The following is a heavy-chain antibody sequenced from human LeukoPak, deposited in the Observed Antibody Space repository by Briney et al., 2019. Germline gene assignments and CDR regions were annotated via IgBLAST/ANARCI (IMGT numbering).Heavy chain of an antibody. D-gene: IGHD4-11*01. Sequence: PGRSLRLSCEASGFTFSSYGMHWVRQAPGKGLEWVAVIWYDGSNKYYADSVKGRFTISRDNSKNTLYLQMNSLRAEDTAVYYCARDRYGYSNYEIDYWGQEALVTVSS. CDR1: GFTFSSYG. CDR2: IWYDGSNK. V-gene: IGHV3-33*01. CDR3: ARDRYGYSNYEIDY. J-gene: IGHJ4*02.